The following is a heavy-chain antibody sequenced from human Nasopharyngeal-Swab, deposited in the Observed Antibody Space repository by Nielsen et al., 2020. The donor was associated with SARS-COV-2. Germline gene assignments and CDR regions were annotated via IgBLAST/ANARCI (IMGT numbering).Heavy chain of an antibody. CDR3: ARRDGSYYDVDY. CDR2: IYPGDSDT. Sequence: VRQMPGKGLEWMGIIYPGDSDTRYSPSFQGQVTISADKSISTAYLQWGSLKASDTAMYYCARRDGSYYDVDYWGQGTLVTVSS. J-gene: IGHJ4*02. D-gene: IGHD1-26*01. V-gene: IGHV5-51*01.